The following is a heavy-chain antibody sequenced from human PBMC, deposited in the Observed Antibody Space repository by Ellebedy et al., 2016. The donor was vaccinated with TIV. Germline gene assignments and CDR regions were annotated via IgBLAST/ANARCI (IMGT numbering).Heavy chain of an antibody. V-gene: IGHV3-53*01. CDR2: IYGGGTI. J-gene: IGHJ4*02. CDR3: ARDTHSYVRFDY. D-gene: IGHD5-18*01. CDR1: GFTVSSNF. Sequence: PGGSLRLSCAASGFTVSSNFMTWVRQAPGKGLEWVSVIYGGGTIRYADSVKGRFTISRDNSKNTVDLQMNSLRAEDTAVYFCARDTHSYVRFDYWGQGTLVTVSS.